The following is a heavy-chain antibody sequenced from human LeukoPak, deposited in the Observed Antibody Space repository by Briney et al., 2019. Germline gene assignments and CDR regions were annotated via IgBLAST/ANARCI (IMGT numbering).Heavy chain of an antibody. CDR3: ARTNYDFWSGHNWFDP. CDR1: GFTFSGYS. J-gene: IGHJ5*02. Sequence: PGGSLRLSCADSGFTFSGYSMNWVRQAPGKGLEWVSYISSSSSTIYYADSVKGRFTMSRDNAKKSRYLQMSSLRAEDTAVYYCARTNYDFWSGHNWFDPWGQGTLVTVSS. D-gene: IGHD3-3*01. CDR2: ISSSSSTI. V-gene: IGHV3-48*01.